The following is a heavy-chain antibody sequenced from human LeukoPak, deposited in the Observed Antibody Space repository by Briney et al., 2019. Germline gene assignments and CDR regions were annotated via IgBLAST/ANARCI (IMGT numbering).Heavy chain of an antibody. CDR2: ISGSGGST. J-gene: IGHJ4*02. V-gene: IGHV3-23*01. D-gene: IGHD3-22*01. CDR3: AKDPPLYYDGSGYYPRDFDY. Sequence: GGSLRLSCAASGFTFSSYAMSWVRQAPGKGLEWVSAISGSGGSTYYADSVKGRFTISRDNSKNTLYLQMNSLRAEDTAVYYCAKDPPLYYDGSGYYPRDFDYWGQGTLVTVSS. CDR1: GFTFSSYA.